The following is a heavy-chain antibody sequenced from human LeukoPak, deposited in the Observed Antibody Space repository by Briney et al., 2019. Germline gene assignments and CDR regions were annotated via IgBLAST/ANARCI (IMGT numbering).Heavy chain of an antibody. Sequence: GGSLRLSRAASGFAFSSSWMNWVRQAPGKGLEWVANIKEGGSEIYYQDSVKGRFTISRDDSTSSLYLQMNSLRAEDTAVYYCARGRGGDWGQGTLVTVSS. J-gene: IGHJ4*02. CDR2: IKEGGSEI. CDR3: ARGRGGD. V-gene: IGHV3-7*01. CDR1: GFAFSSSW. D-gene: IGHD2-21*01.